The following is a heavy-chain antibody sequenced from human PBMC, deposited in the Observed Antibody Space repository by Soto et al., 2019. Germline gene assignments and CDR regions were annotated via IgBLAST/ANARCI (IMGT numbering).Heavy chain of an antibody. Sequence: GGSLRLSCAASGFTFSNAWMSWVRQAPGKGLEWVGRIKSKTDGGTTDYAAPVKGRFTISRDDSKNTLYLQMNSLKTEDTAVYYCTTLKGRTPYYYYYYMDVWGKGTTVT. CDR2: IKSKTDGGTT. D-gene: IGHD3-10*01. V-gene: IGHV3-15*01. J-gene: IGHJ6*03. CDR3: TTLKGRTPYYYYYYMDV. CDR1: GFTFSNAW.